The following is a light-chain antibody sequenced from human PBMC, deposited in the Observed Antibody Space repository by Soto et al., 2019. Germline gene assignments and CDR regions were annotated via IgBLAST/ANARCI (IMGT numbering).Light chain of an antibody. CDR2: GNS. CDR1: SSNIGAGYD. V-gene: IGLV1-40*01. J-gene: IGLJ1*01. CDR3: QSYDRSLIYV. Sequence: QSALTQPPSVSGAPVQSVTISCTGSSSNIGAGYDVHWYQQIPGTASKRLIYGNSNRPSGVPDRFSGSQSGTSASLAITGLNAEDETDYYCQSYDRSLIYVFGTGTKLTVL.